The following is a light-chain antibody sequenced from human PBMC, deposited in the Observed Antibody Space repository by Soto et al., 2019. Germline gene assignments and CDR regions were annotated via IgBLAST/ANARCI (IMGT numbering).Light chain of an antibody. Sequence: DVQLTQSPSSLSASVGDRVTITCRASQGINNYLAWYQQKPGKVPNLLIYAASTLQSGVPSRFSGSGSGTAFSLSISSLQPEEVATNDSKIVNRVPPFGGGTKWEI. V-gene: IGKV1-27*01. CDR1: QGINNY. J-gene: IGKJ4*01. CDR3: KIVNRVPP. CDR2: AAS.